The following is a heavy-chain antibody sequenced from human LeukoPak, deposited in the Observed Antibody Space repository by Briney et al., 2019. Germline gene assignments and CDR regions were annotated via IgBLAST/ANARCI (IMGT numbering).Heavy chain of an antibody. CDR3: ARDSLTMVRGVSKGGNWFDP. V-gene: IGHV1-2*04. Sequence: ASVKVSCKASGYTFTGYYMHWVRQAPGQGLEWMGWINPNSGGTNYARKFQGWVTMTRDTSISTAYMELSRLRSDDTAVYYCARDSLTMVRGVSKGGNWFDPWGQGTLVTVSS. D-gene: IGHD3-10*01. CDR1: GYTFTGYY. CDR2: INPNSGGT. J-gene: IGHJ5*02.